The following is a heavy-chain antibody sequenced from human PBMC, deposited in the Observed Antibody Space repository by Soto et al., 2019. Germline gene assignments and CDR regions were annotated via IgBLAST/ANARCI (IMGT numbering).Heavy chain of an antibody. D-gene: IGHD5-12*01. Sequence: EVQLLKSGGGLVQPGGSLRLSCAASGFTFSSYAMIWVRQAPGKGLEWVSAISGSGGTTYYADSVKGRFTISRDNSKNTLYLHMNSLRAEDTALYYCAKGVGGYNFDYWGQGILVTVSS. CDR3: AKGVGGYNFDY. V-gene: IGHV3-23*01. CDR2: ISGSGGTT. CDR1: GFTFSSYA. J-gene: IGHJ4*02.